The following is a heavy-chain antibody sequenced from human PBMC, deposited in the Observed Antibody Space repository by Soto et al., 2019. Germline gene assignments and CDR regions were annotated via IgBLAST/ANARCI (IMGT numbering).Heavy chain of an antibody. CDR1: GFTFSSYG. D-gene: IGHD6-13*01. Sequence: QVQLVESGGGVVQPGRSLRLSCAASGFTFSSYGMHWVRQAPGKGLEWVAVIWYDGSNKYYADSVKGRFTISRDNSKNTLYVQMNRLRAEDTAVYYCARWGIAAGDYWGQGTLVTVSS. V-gene: IGHV3-33*01. CDR2: IWYDGSNK. J-gene: IGHJ4*02. CDR3: ARWGIAAGDY.